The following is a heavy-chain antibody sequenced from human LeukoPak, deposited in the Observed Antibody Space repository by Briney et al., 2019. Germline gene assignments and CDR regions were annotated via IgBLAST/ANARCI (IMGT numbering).Heavy chain of an antibody. Sequence: SETLSLTCTVSGGSISSYYWSWIRQPPGKGLEWIGYIYYSGSTNYNPSLKSRVTISVDTSKSQFSLKLSSVTAADTAVYYCAREEDDSSGYYFDYWGQGTLVTVSS. D-gene: IGHD3-22*01. CDR2: IYYSGST. V-gene: IGHV4-59*01. CDR3: AREEDDSSGYYFDY. J-gene: IGHJ4*02. CDR1: GGSISSYY.